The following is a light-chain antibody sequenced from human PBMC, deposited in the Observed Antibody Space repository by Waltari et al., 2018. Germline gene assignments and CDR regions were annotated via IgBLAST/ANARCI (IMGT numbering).Light chain of an antibody. Sequence: QSALTQPASVSGSPGQSITIPCTGTSRAVGGYHLVSWYQHHPGKAPKLLVFDVSNRPSGASNRFSGSKSGNTASLTIAGLQAGDEADYYCSSKTSSSTVVFGGGTKLTVL. CDR3: SSKTSSSTVV. CDR2: DVS. V-gene: IGLV2-14*03. J-gene: IGLJ2*01. CDR1: SRAVGGYHL.